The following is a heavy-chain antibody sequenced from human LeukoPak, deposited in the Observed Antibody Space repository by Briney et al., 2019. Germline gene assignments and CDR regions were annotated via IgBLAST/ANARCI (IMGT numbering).Heavy chain of an antibody. CDR3: ARGLEYSGYDPNNWFDP. Sequence: SQTLSLTCAVSGGSISSGGYSWSWIRQPPGKGLEWIVYIYHSGSTYYNPSLKSRVTISVDRSKNQFSLKLSSVTAADTAVYYCARGLEYSGYDPNNWFDPWGQGTLVTVSS. V-gene: IGHV4-30-2*01. CDR2: IYHSGST. CDR1: GGSISSGGYS. D-gene: IGHD5-12*01. J-gene: IGHJ5*02.